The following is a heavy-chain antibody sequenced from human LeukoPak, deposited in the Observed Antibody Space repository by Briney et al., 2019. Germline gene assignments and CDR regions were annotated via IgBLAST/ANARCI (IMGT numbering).Heavy chain of an antibody. CDR2: IKQDGSEK. J-gene: IGHJ6*03. Sequence: GSLRLSCVASGLTFSDYWMSWVRQAPGKGLEWVANIKQDGSEKSYVDSVKGRFTIFRDNAKNSLYLQMNTLRAEDTAVYYCARVVVPAAMGYYYYMDVWGKGTTVTVSS. CDR1: GLTFSDYW. D-gene: IGHD2-2*01. V-gene: IGHV3-7*01. CDR3: ARVVVPAAMGYYYYMDV.